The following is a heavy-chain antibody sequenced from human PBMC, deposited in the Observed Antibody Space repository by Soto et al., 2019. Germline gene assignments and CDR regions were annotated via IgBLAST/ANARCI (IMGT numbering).Heavy chain of an antibody. CDR2: INPSGGST. CDR1: GYTFTSYY. CDR3: ATVYYYDSSGYQTAHAFDI. D-gene: IGHD3-22*01. J-gene: IGHJ3*02. Sequence: ASVKVSCKASGYTFTSYYMHWVRQAPGQGLEWMGIINPSGGSTSYAQKFQGRVTMTRDTSTSTVYMELSSLRSEDTAVYYCATVYYYDSSGYQTAHAFDIWGQGTMVTVSS. V-gene: IGHV1-46*01.